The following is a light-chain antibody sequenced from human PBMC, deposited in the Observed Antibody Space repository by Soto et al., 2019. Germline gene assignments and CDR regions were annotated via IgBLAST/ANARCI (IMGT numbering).Light chain of an antibody. CDR1: QSVSCSY. CDR2: GAS. V-gene: IGKV3-20*01. J-gene: IGKJ4*01. Sequence: EIVLTQSPGTLSLSPGERATLSCRASQSVSCSYLAWYQQKPGQAPRLRIFGASSRATGIPDRFSGSGSWPEFTLSISRLAPENFAVYYCQQYGGSLLTFGGGTKVEIK. CDR3: QQYGGSLLT.